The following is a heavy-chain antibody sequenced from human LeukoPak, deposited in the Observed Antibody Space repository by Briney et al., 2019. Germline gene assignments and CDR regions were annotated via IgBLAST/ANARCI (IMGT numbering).Heavy chain of an antibody. V-gene: IGHV3-23*01. CDR2: IVGDAGRT. D-gene: IGHD1-26*01. Sequence: GGTLRLSCVASGFIFSIHGMNWVRQAPGKGLEWVSGIVGDAGRTYYADSVKGRFTISRDNSKNTLYLQMNSLRAEDTAIYYCAKDRAWGALDYWGQGTLVTVSS. CDR3: AKDRAWGALDY. J-gene: IGHJ4*02. CDR1: GFIFSIHG.